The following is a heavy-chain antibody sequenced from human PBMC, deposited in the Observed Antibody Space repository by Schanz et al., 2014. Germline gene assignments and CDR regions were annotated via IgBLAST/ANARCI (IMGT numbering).Heavy chain of an antibody. CDR2: ISGSSRTI. V-gene: IGHV3-48*01. D-gene: IGHD1-26*01. CDR3: TRRGSGSYYRLDY. Sequence: EAQLVESGGGLIQPGGSLRLSCAASGFGFSSYTMNWVRQAPGKGLEWVSYISGSSRTIYYADSMKGRFTVSRDNAENALYLQMIRLVAEDAGHYCWTRRGSGSYYRLDYWGQGTLVTVSS. CDR1: GFGFSSYT. J-gene: IGHJ4*02.